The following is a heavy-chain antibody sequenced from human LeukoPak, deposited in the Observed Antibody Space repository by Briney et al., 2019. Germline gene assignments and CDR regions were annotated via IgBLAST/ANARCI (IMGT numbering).Heavy chain of an antibody. CDR2: ISSSGYTI. D-gene: IGHD2-2*01. V-gene: IGHV3-48*03. CDR3: ARVSDIVVVPAEYYFDY. CDR1: GFIFSSYE. Sequence: GGSLRLSCAASGFIFSSYEMNWVRQAPGKGLEWVSYISSSGYTINYADSVKGRFTVSRDNDKSSLYLQMNSLRAEDTAVYYCARVSDIVVVPAEYYFDYWGQGTLVTVSS. J-gene: IGHJ4*02.